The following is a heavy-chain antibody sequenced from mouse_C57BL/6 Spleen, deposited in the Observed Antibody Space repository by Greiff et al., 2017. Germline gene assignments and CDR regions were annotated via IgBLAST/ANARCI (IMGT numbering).Heavy chain of an antibody. D-gene: IGHD1-1*01. V-gene: IGHV1-26*01. Sequence: EVQLQQSGPELVKPGASVKISCKAFGYTFTDYYMNWVKQSHGKSLEWIGDINPNNGGTSYNQKFKGKATLTVDKSSSTAYMELRSLTSEDSAVYYCAGYYGSSYDFDYWGQGTTLTVSS. CDR2: INPNNGGT. CDR1: GYTFTDYY. CDR3: AGYYGSSYDFDY. J-gene: IGHJ2*01.